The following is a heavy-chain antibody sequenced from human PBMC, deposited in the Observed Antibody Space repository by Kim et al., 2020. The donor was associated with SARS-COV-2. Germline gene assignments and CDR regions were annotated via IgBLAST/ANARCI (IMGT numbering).Heavy chain of an antibody. CDR2: IYPGDSDT. Sequence: GESLKISCKGSGYSFTSYWIGWVRQMPGKSLEWMGIIYPGDSDTRYSPSFQGQVTISADKSISTAYLQWSSLKASDTAMYYCARLYGSGSYYNGRDYWGQGTLVTVSS. J-gene: IGHJ4*02. V-gene: IGHV5-51*01. CDR1: GYSFTSYW. D-gene: IGHD3-10*01. CDR3: ARLYGSGSYYNGRDY.